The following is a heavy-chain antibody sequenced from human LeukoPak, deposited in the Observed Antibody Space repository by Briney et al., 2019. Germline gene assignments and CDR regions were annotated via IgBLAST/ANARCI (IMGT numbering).Heavy chain of an antibody. J-gene: IGHJ4*02. Sequence: PGGSLRLSCAASGFTFSSYEMNWVRQAPGKGLEWVSYISSSGSTIYYADSVKGRFTISRDNAKNSLYLQMNSLRAEDTAVYYCARETYYYDSSGYYLDYWGQGTLVTVSS. CDR3: ARETYYYDSSGYYLDY. V-gene: IGHV3-48*03. D-gene: IGHD3-22*01. CDR1: GFTFSSYE. CDR2: ISSSGSTI.